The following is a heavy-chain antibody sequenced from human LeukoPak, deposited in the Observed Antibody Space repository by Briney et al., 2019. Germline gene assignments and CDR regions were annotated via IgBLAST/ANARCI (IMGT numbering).Heavy chain of an antibody. CDR1: GFTFCGFA. J-gene: IGHJ4*02. CDR3: ARGRSYGSAWPAGIDC. D-gene: IGHD6-19*01. V-gene: IGHV3-33*01. CDR2: MWPDGTNK. Sequence: GGSLRLSCVGSGFTFCGFAMHWVRQAPGKGLEWVAVMWPDGTNKYYADSVKGRFTISRDNSKNTLYLQMNSLRADDTAVYYCARGRSYGSAWPAGIDCWGQGTLVSVSS.